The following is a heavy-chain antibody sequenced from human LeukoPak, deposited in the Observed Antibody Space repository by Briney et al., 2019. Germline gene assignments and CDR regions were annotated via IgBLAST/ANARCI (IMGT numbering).Heavy chain of an antibody. J-gene: IGHJ4*02. Sequence: ASVKVSCKASGYTFTGSYIHWVRPAPGQGLEWMGWINPNSGDTNYAQKFQGRVTMTMDTSISTAYMELSRLRSDDTAVYYCGRDFRDSLDYWGQGTLVTVSS. V-gene: IGHV1-2*02. CDR1: GYTFTGSY. CDR3: GRDFRDSLDY. CDR2: INPNSGDT.